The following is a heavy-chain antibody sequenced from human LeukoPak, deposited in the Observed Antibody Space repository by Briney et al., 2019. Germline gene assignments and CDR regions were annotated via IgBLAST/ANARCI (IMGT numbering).Heavy chain of an antibody. Sequence: TSETLSLTCTVSGGSISSSSYYWGWIRQPPGKGLEWIGSIYYSGSTYYNPSLKSRVTISVDTSKNQFSLKLSSVTAADTAVYYCAREGGYGSGSYSHNWFDPWGQGTLVTVSS. D-gene: IGHD3-10*01. CDR3: AREGGYGSGSYSHNWFDP. CDR1: GGSISSSSYY. CDR2: IYYSGST. J-gene: IGHJ5*02. V-gene: IGHV4-39*07.